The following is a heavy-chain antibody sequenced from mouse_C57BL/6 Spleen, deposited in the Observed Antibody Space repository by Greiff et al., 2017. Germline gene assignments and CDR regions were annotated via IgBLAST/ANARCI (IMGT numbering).Heavy chain of an antibody. Sequence: QVQLQQPGAELVRPGSSVKLSCKASGYTFTSYWMHWVKQSPIQGLEWIGNIDPSDSETHYNQKFKDKATLTVDKSSSTAYMQLSSLTSEDSAVYYCARWHYSNWDYWGQGTTLTVSS. CDR3: ARWHYSNWDY. CDR1: GYTFTSYW. CDR2: IDPSDSET. D-gene: IGHD2-5*01. J-gene: IGHJ2*01. V-gene: IGHV1-52*01.